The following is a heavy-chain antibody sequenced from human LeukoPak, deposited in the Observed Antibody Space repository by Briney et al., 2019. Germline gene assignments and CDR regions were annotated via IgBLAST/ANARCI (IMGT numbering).Heavy chain of an antibody. J-gene: IGHJ4*02. V-gene: IGHV4-39*07. Sequence: SETLSLTCTVSGGSISSSSYYWGWIRQPPGKGLEWIGSIYYSGSTYYNPSLKSRVTISVDTSKNQFSLKLSSVTAADTAVYYCASRPYYYGSGSTFDYWGQGTLVTVSS. CDR1: GGSISSSSYY. CDR3: ASRPYYYGSGSTFDY. D-gene: IGHD3-10*01. CDR2: IYYSGST.